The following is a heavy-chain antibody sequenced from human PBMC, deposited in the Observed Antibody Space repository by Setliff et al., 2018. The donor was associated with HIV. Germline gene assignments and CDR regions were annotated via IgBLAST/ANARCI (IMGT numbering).Heavy chain of an antibody. Sequence: ASVKVSCKASGYIFTSHKIHWVRQAPGQGLEWMGIITPSDSYTVYAQKFQGRVTMTRDTSTSTVYMERSSLRSEDTAVYYCARVVITFGDIIVTPGAFDIWGPGTKVTVSS. V-gene: IGHV1-46*01. CDR2: ITPSDSYT. J-gene: IGHJ3*02. D-gene: IGHD3-16*02. CDR3: ARVVITFGDIIVTPGAFDI. CDR1: GYIFTSHK.